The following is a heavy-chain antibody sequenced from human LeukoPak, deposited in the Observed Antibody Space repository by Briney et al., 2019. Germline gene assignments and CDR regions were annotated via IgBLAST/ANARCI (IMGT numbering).Heavy chain of an antibody. D-gene: IGHD2-2*01. CDR2: IYYSGST. CDR1: GGSISSSSYY. J-gene: IGHJ4*02. Sequence: SETLSLTCTVSGGSISSSSYYWGWIRQPPGKGLEWIGSIYYSGSTYYNPSLKSRVTISVDTSKNQFSLKLSSVTAADTAVYYCARREGLVWGYCSSTSCPLSGYFDYWGQGTLVTVSS. CDR3: ARREGLVWGYCSSTSCPLSGYFDY. V-gene: IGHV4-39*01.